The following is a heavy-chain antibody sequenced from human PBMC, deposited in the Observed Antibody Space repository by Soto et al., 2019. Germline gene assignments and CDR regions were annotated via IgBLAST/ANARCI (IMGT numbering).Heavy chain of an antibody. Sequence: GGSLRLSCAASGFTFSSYAMSWVRQAPGKGLEWVSAISGSGGSTYYADSVKGRFTISRDNSKNTLYLQMNSLRAEDTAVYYCAKGGYCSSTSCPTWFDYWGQGTLVTVSS. CDR1: GFTFSSYA. CDR2: ISGSGGST. CDR3: AKGGYCSSTSCPTWFDY. V-gene: IGHV3-23*01. D-gene: IGHD2-2*03. J-gene: IGHJ4*02.